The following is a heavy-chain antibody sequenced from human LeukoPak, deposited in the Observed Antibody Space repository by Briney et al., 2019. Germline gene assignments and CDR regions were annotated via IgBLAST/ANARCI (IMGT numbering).Heavy chain of an antibody. V-gene: IGHV3-21*04. D-gene: IGHD2-15*01. CDR3: AKWGCSGGSCYPFDY. CDR2: ISSSSSYI. Sequence: PGGSLRLSCAASGFTFSSYSMNWVRQAPGKGLEWVSSISSSSSYIYYADSVKGRFTISRDNSKNTLYLQMNSLRADDTAVYYCAKWGCSGGSCYPFDYWGQGTLVTVSS. J-gene: IGHJ4*02. CDR1: GFTFSSYS.